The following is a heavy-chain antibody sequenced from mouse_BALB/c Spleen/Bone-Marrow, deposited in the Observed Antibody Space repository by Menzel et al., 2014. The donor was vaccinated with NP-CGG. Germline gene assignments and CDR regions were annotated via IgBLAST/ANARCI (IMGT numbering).Heavy chain of an antibody. J-gene: IGHJ3*01. CDR2: SRNKAKYYTT. D-gene: IGHD2-10*02. CDR3: ARDVGYGNYFVY. V-gene: IGHV7-1*02. CDR1: GLTFSDFY. Sequence: EVQLVESAGGLVQPGDSLRLSCATSGLTFSDFYMERVRQPPGKRLEWIAASRNKAKYYTTEYSASVKGRFIVSRDTSQSVLYLQMNALRAEDTAIYYCARDVGYGNYFVYWGQGTLVHVPA.